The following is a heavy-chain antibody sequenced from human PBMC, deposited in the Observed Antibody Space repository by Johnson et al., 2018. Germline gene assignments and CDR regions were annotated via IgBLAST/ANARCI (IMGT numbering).Heavy chain of an antibody. J-gene: IGHJ6*03. V-gene: IGHV3-21*01. CDR3: ARVDSSGLGYYMDV. Sequence: VQLVESGGGLVKXGGSXRLXCAASGFSFSSYNMHWVRQAPGKGLEWVSSISSTTRYIYYAGTVKGRFTVSRDTAENSLYLQMNTLRAEDAAVYDWARVDSSGLGYYMDVWGKGTTVTVSS. CDR2: ISSTTRYI. D-gene: IGHD6-19*01. CDR1: GFSFSSYN.